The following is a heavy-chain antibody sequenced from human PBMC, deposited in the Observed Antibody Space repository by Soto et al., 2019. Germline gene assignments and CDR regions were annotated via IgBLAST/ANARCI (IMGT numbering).Heavy chain of an antibody. D-gene: IGHD2-21*02. CDR1: GGSISSGDYY. Sequence: QVQLQESGPGLVKPSQTLSLTCTVSGGSISSGDYYWSWIRQPPGKGLEWIGDIYYSGSTYYNPSLKSRVTRSVDTPKNQFSLKLSSVTAADPAVYYCAGRAYAVDTANVDYWGQGTLVTVSS. CDR2: IYYSGST. CDR3: AGRAYAVDTANVDY. V-gene: IGHV4-30-4*01. J-gene: IGHJ4*02.